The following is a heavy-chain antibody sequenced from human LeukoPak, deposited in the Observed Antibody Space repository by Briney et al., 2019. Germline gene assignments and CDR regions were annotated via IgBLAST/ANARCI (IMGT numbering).Heavy chain of an antibody. CDR1: GYTFTSYY. Sequence: ASVKVSCKASGYTFTSYYMHWVRQAPGQGLEWMGIINPSGGSTSYAQKFQGRVTMTRDMSTSTVYMELSSLKASDTAMYYCAIFDFLFGEIDNWFDPWGQGTLVTVSS. CDR3: AIFDFLFGEIDNWFDP. CDR2: INPSGGST. J-gene: IGHJ5*02. D-gene: IGHD3-3*01. V-gene: IGHV1-46*01.